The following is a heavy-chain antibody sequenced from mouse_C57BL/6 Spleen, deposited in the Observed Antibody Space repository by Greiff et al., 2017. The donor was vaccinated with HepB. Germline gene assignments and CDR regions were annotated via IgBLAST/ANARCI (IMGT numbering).Heavy chain of an antibody. V-gene: IGHV1-80*01. CDR3: ARGDYDVGRDFDY. CDR1: GYAFSSYW. CDR2: IYPGDGDT. J-gene: IGHJ2*01. Sequence: QVQLKQSGAELVKPGASVKISCKASGYAFSSYWMNWVKQRPGKGLEWIGQIYPGDGDTNYNGKFKGKATLTADKSSSTAYMQLSSLTSEDSAVYFCARGDYDVGRDFDYWGQGTTLTVSS. D-gene: IGHD2-4*01.